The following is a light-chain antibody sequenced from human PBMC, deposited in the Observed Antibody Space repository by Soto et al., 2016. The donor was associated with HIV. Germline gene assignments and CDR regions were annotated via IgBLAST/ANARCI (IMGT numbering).Light chain of an antibody. Sequence: SSDLTQPPSVSVSPGQTARITCSGDELDTKYISWYQQKPGQSPILVIYHDNKRPSGIPERFSGYNSGNTATLTISGTRPMDEADYYCQAWDSSIDYVFGTGTKVTV. CDR2: HDN. J-gene: IGLJ1*01. CDR1: ELDTKY. CDR3: QAWDSSIDYV. V-gene: IGLV3-1*01.